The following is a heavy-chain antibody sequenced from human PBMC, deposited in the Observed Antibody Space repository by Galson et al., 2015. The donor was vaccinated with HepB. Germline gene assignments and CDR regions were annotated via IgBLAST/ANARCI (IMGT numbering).Heavy chain of an antibody. V-gene: IGHV3-30*04. D-gene: IGHD3-22*01. Sequence: LRLSCAASGFTFSSYAMHWVRQAPGKGLEWVAVISYDGSNKYYADSVKGRFTISRDNSKNTLYLQMNSLRAEDTAVYYCARDLEYYYDSSGYYYVGAFDIWGQGTMVTVSS. CDR3: ARDLEYYYDSSGYYYVGAFDI. CDR1: GFTFSSYA. J-gene: IGHJ3*02. CDR2: ISYDGSNK.